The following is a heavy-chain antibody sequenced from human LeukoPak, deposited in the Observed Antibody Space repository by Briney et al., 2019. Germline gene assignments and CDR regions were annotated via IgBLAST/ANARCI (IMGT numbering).Heavy chain of an antibody. CDR1: GFTFSSYG. Sequence: GRSLRLSCAASGFTFSSYGMHWVRQAPGKGLEWVAVIWYDGSKKYYADSVKGRFTTSRDNSKNTLYLQMNSLRAEDTAVYYCAKVPNRIADTHLDYWGQGTLVTVSS. J-gene: IGHJ4*02. CDR2: IWYDGSKK. CDR3: AKVPNRIADTHLDY. V-gene: IGHV3-33*06. D-gene: IGHD6-13*01.